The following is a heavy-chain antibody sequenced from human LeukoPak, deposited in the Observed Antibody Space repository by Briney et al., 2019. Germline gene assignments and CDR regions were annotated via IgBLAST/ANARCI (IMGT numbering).Heavy chain of an antibody. CDR3: ARDHGSAYYRAPRH. J-gene: IGHJ4*02. D-gene: IGHD3-10*01. CDR2: INPSGGST. CDR1: GYIFTNYY. V-gene: IGHV1-46*01. Sequence: ASVKVSCKASGYIFTNYYMHWVRQAPGQGLEWMGTINPSGGSTTYAQKFQGRVAMTRDTSTSTVYMELSSLRSEDTAVYYCARDHGSAYYRAPRHWGQGTLVAVSS.